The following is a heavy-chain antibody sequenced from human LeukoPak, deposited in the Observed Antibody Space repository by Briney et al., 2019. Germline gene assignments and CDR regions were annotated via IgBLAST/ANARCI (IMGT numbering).Heavy chain of an antibody. CDR2: INHSGST. CDR3: AGQDIVLMVYSN. D-gene: IGHD2-8*01. Sequence: SETLSLTCAVYGGSFSGYYWSWIRQPPGKGLEWIGEINHSGSTNYNPSLKSRVTISVDTSKNQFSLKLGSVTAADTAVYYCAGQDIVLMVYSNWGQGTLVTVSS. V-gene: IGHV4-34*01. CDR1: GGSFSGYY. J-gene: IGHJ4*02.